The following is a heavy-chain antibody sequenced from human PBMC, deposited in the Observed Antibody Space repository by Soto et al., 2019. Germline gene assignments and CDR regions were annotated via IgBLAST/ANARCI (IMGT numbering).Heavy chain of an antibody. J-gene: IGHJ6*02. Sequence: ASVEVSCKASGGNFSRYAISWLRQAPGQGLEWMGGIIPVFRTTNYEQKLQGRVTITADGSTSTAYMELSSLRSEDTAVYYCARQSCSGGSCYSNYYYYGMDVWGQGTTVTVSS. V-gene: IGHV1-69*13. D-gene: IGHD2-15*01. CDR3: ARQSCSGGSCYSNYYYYGMDV. CDR1: GGNFSRYA. CDR2: IIPVFRTT.